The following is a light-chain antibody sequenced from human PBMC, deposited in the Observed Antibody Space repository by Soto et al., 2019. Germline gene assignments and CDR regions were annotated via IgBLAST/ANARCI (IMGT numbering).Light chain of an antibody. Sequence: EVVMTQSPATLSVSPGERATLSCRASHSVSSNLAWYQQKPGQAPRLLIYGASTRATGIPARFSGSGSGTEFTLTISSLQSEDFATYYCQQFDDYPFTFGPGTKVDIK. CDR3: QQFDDYPFT. CDR2: GAS. V-gene: IGKV3-15*01. CDR1: HSVSSN. J-gene: IGKJ3*01.